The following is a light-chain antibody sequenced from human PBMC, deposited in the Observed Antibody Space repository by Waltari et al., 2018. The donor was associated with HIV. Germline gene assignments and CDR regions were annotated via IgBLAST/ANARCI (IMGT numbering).Light chain of an antibody. CDR2: DTD. J-gene: IGLJ3*02. Sequence: QAVVTQEPSLSVSPGETVTLTCTSFTGFITRGQFPYWFQMREDHDPRPLIYDTDKSHAGTPGGFSGSIVGGKAALTILGAQPEDEAVYYCLISYNGVRVFGGGTKLTV. CDR3: LISYNGVRV. CDR1: TGFITRGQF. V-gene: IGLV7-46*02.